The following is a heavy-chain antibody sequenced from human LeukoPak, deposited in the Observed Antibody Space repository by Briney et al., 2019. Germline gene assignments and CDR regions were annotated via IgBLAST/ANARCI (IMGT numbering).Heavy chain of an antibody. CDR2: IYYSGST. V-gene: IGHV4-39*07. CDR3: ARDRLYSGTFDY. D-gene: IGHD2-8*01. J-gene: IGHJ4*02. CDR1: GVSISSSSYY. Sequence: SETLSLTCTVSGVSISSSSYYWGWIRQPPGKGLEWIGSIYYSGSTYYNPSLKSRVTISVDTSKNQFSLKLSSVTAADTAVYYCARDRLYSGTFDYWGQGTLVTVSS.